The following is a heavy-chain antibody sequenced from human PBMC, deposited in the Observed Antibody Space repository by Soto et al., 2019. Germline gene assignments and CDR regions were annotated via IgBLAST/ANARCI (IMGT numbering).Heavy chain of an antibody. J-gene: IGHJ3*02. CDR1: GGTFSSYA. CDR3: AHKAALRYHAFDI. V-gene: IGHV1-69*13. CDR2: IIPIFGTA. D-gene: IGHD4-17*01. Sequence: ASVKVSCKASGGTFSSYAISWVRQAPGQGLEWMGGIIPIFGTANYAQKFQGRVTITADESTSTAYMELSSLRSEDTAVYYCAHKAALRYHAFDIWGQGTMVTVSS.